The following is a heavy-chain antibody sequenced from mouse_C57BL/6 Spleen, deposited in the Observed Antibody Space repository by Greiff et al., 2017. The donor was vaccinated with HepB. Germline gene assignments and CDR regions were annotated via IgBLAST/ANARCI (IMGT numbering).Heavy chain of an antibody. CDR1: GYTFTSYW. Sequence: QVQLKQPGAELVMPGASVKLSCKASGYTFTSYWMHWVKQRPGQGLEWIGEIDPSDSYTNYNQKFKGKSTLTVDKSSSTAYMQLSSLTSEDSAVYYCARVLYYFDYWGQGTTLTVSS. CDR3: ARVLYYFDY. D-gene: IGHD6-2*01. V-gene: IGHV1-69*01. J-gene: IGHJ2*01. CDR2: IDPSDSYT.